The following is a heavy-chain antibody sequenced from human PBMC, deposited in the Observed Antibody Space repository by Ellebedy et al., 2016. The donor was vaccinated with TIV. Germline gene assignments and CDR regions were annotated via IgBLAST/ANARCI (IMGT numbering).Heavy chain of an antibody. CDR1: GFIFTDYY. V-gene: IGHV3-11*01. D-gene: IGHD3-16*02. CDR3: ARGLGSSYTK. CDR2: ISVTATTK. Sequence: GESLKISCAASGFIFTDYYMSWIRQAPGMGLEWISYISVTATTKYYADSVKGRFTISRDNANNSLDLHMNSLRVEDTAVYFCARGLGSSYTKWGRGILVTVSS. J-gene: IGHJ4*02.